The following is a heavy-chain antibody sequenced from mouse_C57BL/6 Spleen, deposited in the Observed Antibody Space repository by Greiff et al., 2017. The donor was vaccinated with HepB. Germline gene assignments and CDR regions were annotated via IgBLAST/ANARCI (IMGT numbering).Heavy chain of an antibody. CDR3: ERGDYVYFDY. V-gene: IGHV1-55*01. CDR2: IYPGSGST. J-gene: IGHJ2*01. D-gene: IGHD2-4*01. Sequence: QVQLQQPGAELVKPGASVKMSCKASGYTFTSYWITWVKQRPGQGLEWIGDIYPGSGSTNYNEKFKSKATLTVDTSSSTAYLQLISLTSEDSAVFYCERGDYVYFDYWGQGTTLTVSS. CDR1: GYTFTSYW.